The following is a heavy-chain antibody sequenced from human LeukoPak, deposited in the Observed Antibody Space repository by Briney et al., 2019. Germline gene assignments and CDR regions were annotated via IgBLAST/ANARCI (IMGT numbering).Heavy chain of an antibody. V-gene: IGHV4-39*07. CDR2: IYYTGST. CDR3: AREAVAIDY. J-gene: IGHJ4*02. CDR1: GSSISSTNYY. Sequence: SETLSLTCTVSGSSISSTNYYWGWIRQSPGKGLEWIGSIYYTGSTYYNPSLKSRVTMSVDTSKNQFSLKLSSVTAADTAVYYCAREAVAIDYWGQGTLVTVSS. D-gene: IGHD6-19*01.